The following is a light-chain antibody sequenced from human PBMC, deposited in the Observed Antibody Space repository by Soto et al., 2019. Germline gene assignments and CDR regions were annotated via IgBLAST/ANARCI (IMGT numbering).Light chain of an antibody. V-gene: IGKV3-15*01. J-gene: IGKJ1*01. CDR2: GAS. CDR1: QSVSSN. Sequence: EIVMTQSPATLSVSPGERATLSCRASQSVSSNLAWYQQKPGQAPRLIIYGASTRATGIPARFSGSGSGTEFPLTISSLQSEDFAVYYCQQYNNWLTFGQGTKVEIK. CDR3: QQYNNWLT.